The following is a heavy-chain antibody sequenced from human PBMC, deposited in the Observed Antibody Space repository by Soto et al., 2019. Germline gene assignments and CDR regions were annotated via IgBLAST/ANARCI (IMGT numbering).Heavy chain of an antibody. J-gene: IGHJ6*04. CDR2: ISSSGSTV. Sequence: PGGSMRLSCAASGFTFRSYEMNWVRQAPGKGLEWVAYISSSGSTVYYTDSVKGRFTISRDNSKNSLYLQMNSLRADDTAVYYCGREIHFYDCYYGMEGWGEASTVTVSA. CDR3: GREIHFYDCYYGMEG. D-gene: IGHD5-12*01. CDR1: GFTFRSYE. V-gene: IGHV3-48*03.